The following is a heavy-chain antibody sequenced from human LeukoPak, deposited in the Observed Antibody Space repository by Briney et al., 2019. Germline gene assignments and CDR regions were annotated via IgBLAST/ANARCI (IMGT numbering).Heavy chain of an antibody. CDR2: IWYDGSNK. CDR3: ARDLDTAYRAFDY. V-gene: IGHV3-33*08. Sequence: GGSLRLSCAASGFTFAYYAMSWVRQAPGKGLEWVAVIWYDGSNKYYADSVKGRFTISRDNSKNTLYLQMNSLRAEDTAVYYCARDLDTAYRAFDYWGQGTLVTVSS. CDR1: GFTFAYYA. J-gene: IGHJ4*02. D-gene: IGHD5-18*01.